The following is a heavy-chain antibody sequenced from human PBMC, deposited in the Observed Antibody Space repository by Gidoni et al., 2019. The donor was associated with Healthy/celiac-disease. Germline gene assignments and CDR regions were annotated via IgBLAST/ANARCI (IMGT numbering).Heavy chain of an antibody. CDR2: IVVGSGNT. J-gene: IGHJ6*03. D-gene: IGHD3-3*01. V-gene: IGHV1-58*01. Sequence: HMQLVQSGPEVKKPGTSVKVSCKASGFTFTSSAVQWVRQARGQRLEWIGWIVVGSGNTNYAQKFQERVTITRDMSTSTAYMELSSLRSEDTAVYYCAAGYDFWSGYQYYYYYMDVWGKGTTVTVSS. CDR1: GFTFTSSA. CDR3: AAGYDFWSGYQYYYYYMDV.